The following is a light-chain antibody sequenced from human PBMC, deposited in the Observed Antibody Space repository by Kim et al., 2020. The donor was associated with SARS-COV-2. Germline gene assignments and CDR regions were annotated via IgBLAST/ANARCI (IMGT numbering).Light chain of an antibody. J-gene: IGKJ5*01. CDR2: DAS. CDR3: QQFDNYPIT. CDR1: QGISSA. V-gene: IGKV1D-13*01. Sequence: AIQLTQSPSSLSASVGDRVTITCRAGQGISSALAWYQQKPGKAPKLLIYDASSLESGVPSRFSGSGSGTDFTLTISSLQPEDFAAYYCQQFDNYPITFGQGTRLEIK.